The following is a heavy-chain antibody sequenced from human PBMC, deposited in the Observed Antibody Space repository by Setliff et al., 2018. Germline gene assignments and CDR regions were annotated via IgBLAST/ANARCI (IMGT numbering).Heavy chain of an antibody. CDR3: AREQLVDRGFDY. CDR1: GGTFSSYA. CDR2: IIPIFGTA. Sequence: GASVKVSCKASGGTFSSYAISWVRQAPGQGLEWMGGIIPIFGTASYAQKFQGRVTMTRDTSTSTVYMELSSLRSEDTAVYYCAREQLVDRGFDYWGQGTLVTVSS. V-gene: IGHV1-69*05. J-gene: IGHJ4*02. D-gene: IGHD6-6*01.